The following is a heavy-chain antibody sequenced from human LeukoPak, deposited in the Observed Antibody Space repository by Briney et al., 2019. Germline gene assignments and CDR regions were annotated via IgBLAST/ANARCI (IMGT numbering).Heavy chain of an antibody. CDR1: GFTFSSYW. CDR2: INRDGSST. Sequence: GGSLRLSCAASGFTFSSYWMHWVRQAPGKGLVWVSRINRDGSSTSYADSVKGRFTISRDNAKNTLYLQMNSLRAEDTAVYYCARDPRWGPTRNWYFDLWGRGTLVTVSS. J-gene: IGHJ2*01. D-gene: IGHD2-21*02. V-gene: IGHV3-74*01. CDR3: ARDPRWGPTRNWYFDL.